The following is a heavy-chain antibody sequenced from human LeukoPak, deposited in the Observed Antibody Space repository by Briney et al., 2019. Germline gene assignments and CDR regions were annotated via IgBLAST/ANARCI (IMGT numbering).Heavy chain of an antibody. D-gene: IGHD2-15*01. CDR1: GFTFSDYY. CDR2: ISSSGSTI. V-gene: IGHV3-11*01. Sequence: GGSLRLSCAASGFTFSDYYMSWIRQAPGKGLEWVSYISSSGSTIYYADSVKGRFTISRDNAKNSPYLQMNSLRAEDTAVYYCARRVVAATRGLYYYYYYRDVWGKGTTVTVSS. CDR3: ARRVVAATRGLYYYYYYRDV. J-gene: IGHJ6*03.